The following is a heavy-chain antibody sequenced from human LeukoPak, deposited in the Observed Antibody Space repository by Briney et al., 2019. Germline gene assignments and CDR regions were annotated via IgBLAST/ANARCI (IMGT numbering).Heavy chain of an antibody. J-gene: IGHJ4*02. D-gene: IGHD2-15*01. CDR1: GYNFAHYH. CDR2: LNPNTGDT. CDR3: TRDPDSGPDL. Sequence: ASVKVSCKASGYNFAHYHTHWVRQAPGQGLDWMGSLNPNTGDTLLAPKFQGRVTMTRDTSITVGYMELSNLTFDDTGVYYCTRDPDSGPDLWGKGTQATVAS. V-gene: IGHV1-2*02.